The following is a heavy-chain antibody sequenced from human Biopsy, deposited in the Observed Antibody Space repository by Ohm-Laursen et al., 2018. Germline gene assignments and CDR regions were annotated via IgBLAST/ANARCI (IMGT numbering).Heavy chain of an antibody. V-gene: IGHV3-11*01. Sequence: SLRLSCAAPRFIFSDYFMSWIRQAPGKGLEWVSYISSSGITEHYADSVKGRFTISMDNAKNSLNLQMNSLRAKDTAIYYCGRSSWNYEFDSWGKGTLVAVSS. CDR2: ISSSGITE. CDR1: RFIFSDYF. CDR3: GRSSWNYEFDS. D-gene: IGHD1-7*01. J-gene: IGHJ4*02.